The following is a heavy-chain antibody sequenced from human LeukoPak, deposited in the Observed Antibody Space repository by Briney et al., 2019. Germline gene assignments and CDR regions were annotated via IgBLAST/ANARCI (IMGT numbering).Heavy chain of an antibody. D-gene: IGHD5-24*01. CDR1: GYFIRSGFH. J-gene: IGHJ4*02. CDR2: IYYSGST. Sequence: SETLSLTCTVSGYFIRSGFHWGWIRQPPGKGLEWIGSIYYSGSTYYNPSLKSRVTISVDTSKNQFSLKLSSVTAADTAVYYCARHGRLEMATTYWGQGTLVTVSS. CDR3: ARHGRLEMATTY. V-gene: IGHV4-38-2*02.